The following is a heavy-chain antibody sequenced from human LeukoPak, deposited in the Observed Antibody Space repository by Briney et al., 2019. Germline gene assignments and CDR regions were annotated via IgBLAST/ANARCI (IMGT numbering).Heavy chain of an antibody. D-gene: IGHD2-15*01. V-gene: IGHV1-2*02. CDR2: INPNSGGT. CDR1: GYTFTCYY. Sequence: ASVRVSCKASGYTFTCYYMHWVRQAPGQGLEWMGWINPNSGGTNYAQNFQGRVTMTRDTSISTAYMELTRLRSDDTAVYYCARDGEYCAGGGCYVNWFDPWGQGTLVTVSS. J-gene: IGHJ5*02. CDR3: ARDGEYCAGGGCYVNWFDP.